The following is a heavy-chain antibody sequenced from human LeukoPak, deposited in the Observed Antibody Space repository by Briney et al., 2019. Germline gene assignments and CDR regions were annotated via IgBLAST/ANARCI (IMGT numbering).Heavy chain of an antibody. CDR2: ISGSGGGT. CDR1: GFTFSSYA. J-gene: IGHJ3*02. CDR3: AKIPYDYIWGSYRYRDDAFDI. D-gene: IGHD3-16*02. V-gene: IGHV3-23*01. Sequence: PGGSLRLSCAASGFTFSSYAMSWVRQAPGKGLEWVSAISGSGGGTYYADSVKGRFTISRDNSKNTLYLQMNSLRAEDTAVYYCAKIPYDYIWGSYRYRDDAFDIWGQGTMVTVSS.